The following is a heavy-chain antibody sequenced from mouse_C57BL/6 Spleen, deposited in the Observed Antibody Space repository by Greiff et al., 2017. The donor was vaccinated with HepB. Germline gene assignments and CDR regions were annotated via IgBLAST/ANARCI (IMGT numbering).Heavy chain of an antibody. CDR1: GFTFSDYG. J-gene: IGHJ2*01. CDR3: ARGGFITTVVAPDY. Sequence: EVQLVESGGGLVKPGGSLKLSCAASGFTFSDYGMHWVRQAPEKGLEWVAYISSGSSTIYYADTVKGRFTISRDNAKNTLFRQMTSLRSEDTAMYYCARGGFITTVVAPDYGGQGTTLTVSS. CDR2: ISSGSSTI. V-gene: IGHV5-17*01. D-gene: IGHD1-1*01.